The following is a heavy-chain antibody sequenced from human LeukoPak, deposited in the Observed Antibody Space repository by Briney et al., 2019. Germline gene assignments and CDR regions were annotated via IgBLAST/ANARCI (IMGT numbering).Heavy chain of an antibody. CDR1: GFTFSSHG. J-gene: IGHJ4*02. Sequence: PGGSLRLSCATSGFTFSSHGMAWVRQAPGKGLEWIAYINNDSSNIKYADSVKGRFTISRDVARNSLYLQMNTLRAEDTAVYYCARDSPRGGTLTTIYWGQGTLVTVSS. V-gene: IGHV3-48*01. CDR2: INNDSSNI. CDR3: ARDSPRGGTLTTIY. D-gene: IGHD4-17*01.